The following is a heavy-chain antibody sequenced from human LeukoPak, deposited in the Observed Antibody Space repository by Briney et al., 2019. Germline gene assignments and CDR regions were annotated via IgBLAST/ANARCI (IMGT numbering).Heavy chain of an antibody. V-gene: IGHV3-33*01. Sequence: GGSLGLSCAASGFTFSSYGMHWVRQAPGKGLEWVAVIWYDGSNKYYADSVKGRFTISRDNSKNTLNLQMNSLRAEDTAVYYCARGKWGTRTTPLDYWGQGTLVTVSS. D-gene: IGHD1/OR15-1a*01. CDR3: ARGKWGTRTTPLDY. CDR1: GFTFSSYG. CDR2: IWYDGSNK. J-gene: IGHJ4*02.